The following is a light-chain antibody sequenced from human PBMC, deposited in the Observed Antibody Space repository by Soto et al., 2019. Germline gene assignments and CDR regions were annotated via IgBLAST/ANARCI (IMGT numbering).Light chain of an antibody. CDR1: SGHSSYA. V-gene: IGLV4-69*01. CDR2: LDSDGSH. CDR3: QTWGTGIHVV. J-gene: IGLJ2*01. Sequence: QPVLTQSPSASASPGASVKLTCTLSSGHSSYAIEWHQQQPEKGPRHLMKLDSDGSHTRGDAIPDRFSGSSSGAERYLTISSLQSEDEADYYCQTWGTGIHVVFGGGTKLTVL.